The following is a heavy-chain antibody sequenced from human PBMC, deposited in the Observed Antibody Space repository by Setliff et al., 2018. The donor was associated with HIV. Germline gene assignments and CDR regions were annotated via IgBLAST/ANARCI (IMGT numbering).Heavy chain of an antibody. D-gene: IGHD4-17*01. J-gene: IGHJ4*02. CDR3: ARWTVGELDHFDS. CDR2: INHSGST. Sequence: SETLSLTCAVYGGSFSGYYWSWIRQPPGKGLEWIGEINHSGSTNYNPSLKSRVTISVDTSKNQFSLKLNSVTAADTAMYYCARWTVGELDHFDSWGQGTPVTVSS. CDR1: GGSFSGYY. V-gene: IGHV4-34*01.